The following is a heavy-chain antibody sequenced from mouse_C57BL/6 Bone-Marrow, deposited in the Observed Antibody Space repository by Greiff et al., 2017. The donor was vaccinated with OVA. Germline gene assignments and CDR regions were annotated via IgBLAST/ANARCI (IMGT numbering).Heavy chain of an antibody. V-gene: IGHV1-64*01. CDR2: IHPNSGST. Sequence: VQLQQSGAELVKPGASVKLSCKASGYTFTSYWMHWVKQRPGQGLEWIGMIHPNSGSTNYNEKFKSKATLTVDKSSSTAYMQLSSLTSEDSAVYYCARPPVYYYGSSPWFAYWGQGTLVTVSA. D-gene: IGHD1-1*01. CDR3: ARPPVYYYGSSPWFAY. CDR1: GYTFTSYW. J-gene: IGHJ3*01.